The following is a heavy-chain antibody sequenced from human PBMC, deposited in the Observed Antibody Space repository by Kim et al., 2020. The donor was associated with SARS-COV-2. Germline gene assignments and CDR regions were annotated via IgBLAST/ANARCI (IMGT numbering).Heavy chain of an antibody. CDR1: GYTFTTYG. V-gene: IGHV1-18*01. J-gene: IGHJ4*02. Sequence: ASVKVSCKTSGYTFTTYGISWVRQAPGQGLEWMGWISTSSGNTNYAQKFQGRVTMSTDTSSSTAYMELRSLRYDDTAVYYCVRDRNYYFDFWGRRTPVTVPS. CDR3: VRDRNYYFDF. D-gene: IGHD1-7*01. CDR2: ISTSSGNT.